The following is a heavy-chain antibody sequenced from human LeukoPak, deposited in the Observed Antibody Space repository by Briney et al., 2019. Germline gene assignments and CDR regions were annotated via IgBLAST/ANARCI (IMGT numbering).Heavy chain of an antibody. CDR2: IYYSGNS. V-gene: IGHV4-39*07. CDR3: ARDDPHYMDV. J-gene: IGHJ6*03. Sequence: PSETLSLTCTVSGASISATNYYWGWIRQPPGKGLEWIGYIYYSGNSYYNPSLKSRVTISVDTSKNQFSLKLSSVTAADTAVYYCARDDPHYMDVWGKGTTVTLSS. CDR1: GASISATNYY.